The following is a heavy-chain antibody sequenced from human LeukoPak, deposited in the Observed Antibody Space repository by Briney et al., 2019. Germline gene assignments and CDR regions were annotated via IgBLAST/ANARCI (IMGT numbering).Heavy chain of an antibody. Sequence: GGSLRLSCAASGFTFSSYAMSWVRQAPGKGLEWVSAISGSGGSTYYADSVKGRFTISRDKSKNTLYLQMNSLRAEDTAVYYCAKDGYDSSGYYSWGQGTLVTVSS. D-gene: IGHD3-22*01. CDR1: GFTFSSYA. CDR2: ISGSGGST. CDR3: AKDGYDSSGYYS. V-gene: IGHV3-23*01. J-gene: IGHJ4*02.